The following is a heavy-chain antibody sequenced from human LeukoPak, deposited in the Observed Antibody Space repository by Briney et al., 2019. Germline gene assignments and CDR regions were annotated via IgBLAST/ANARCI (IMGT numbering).Heavy chain of an antibody. CDR2: IIHSGST. Sequence: SETLSLTCTVSGGSFSNYYWSWIRQPPGKGLEWIGEIIHSGSTNYNPSLKSRVTISVDTSKTQFSLKLTSVTAADTAVYYCARNSFLGLYGSRIYGWFDPWGQGTLVTVSS. CDR3: ARNSFLGLYGSRIYGWFDP. V-gene: IGHV4-34*12. CDR1: GGSFSNYY. D-gene: IGHD3-10*01. J-gene: IGHJ5*02.